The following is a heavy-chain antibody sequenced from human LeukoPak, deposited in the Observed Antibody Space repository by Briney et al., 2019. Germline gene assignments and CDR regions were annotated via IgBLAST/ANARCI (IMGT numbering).Heavy chain of an antibody. Sequence: GGSLRLSCAASGFTFSSYAMHWVRQAPGKGLEWVAVISYDGSNKYYADSVKGRFTISRDNSKNTLYLQMNSLRAEDTAVYYCARDLLYSSSSCDYWGQGTLVTVSS. V-gene: IGHV3-30*04. CDR2: ISYDGSNK. CDR1: GFTFSSYA. CDR3: ARDLLYSSSSCDY. J-gene: IGHJ4*02. D-gene: IGHD6-6*01.